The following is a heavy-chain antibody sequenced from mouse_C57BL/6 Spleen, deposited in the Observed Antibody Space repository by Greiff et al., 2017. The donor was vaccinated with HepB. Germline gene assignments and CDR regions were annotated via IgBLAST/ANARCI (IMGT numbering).Heavy chain of an antibody. J-gene: IGHJ2*01. CDR1: GFNIKDDY. Sequence: EVKLQESGAELVRPGASVKLSCTASGFNIKDDYMHWVKQRPEQGLEWIGWIDPENGDTEYASKFQGKATITADTSSNTAYLQLSSLTSEDTAVYYCTAHYYGSSCGYWGQGTTLTVSS. CDR3: TAHYYGSSCGY. V-gene: IGHV14-4*01. D-gene: IGHD1-1*01. CDR2: IDPENGDT.